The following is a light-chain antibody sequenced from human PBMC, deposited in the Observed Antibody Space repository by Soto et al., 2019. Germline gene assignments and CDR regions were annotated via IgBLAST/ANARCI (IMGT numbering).Light chain of an antibody. CDR1: QSISSY. V-gene: IGKV1-39*01. CDR2: AAS. J-gene: IGKJ4*01. Sequence: DIQMTQSPSSLSASVGDRVTITCRASQSISSYLNWYQQKPGKAPKLLIYAASSLQSGVPSRFSGSGSGTDGTLTSSSLQPEDFATYYCQQSYSTPPSLTFGGGTKVEIK. CDR3: QQSYSTPPSLT.